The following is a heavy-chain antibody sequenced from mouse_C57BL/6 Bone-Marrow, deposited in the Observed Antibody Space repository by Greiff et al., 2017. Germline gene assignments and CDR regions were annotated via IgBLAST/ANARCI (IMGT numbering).Heavy chain of an antibody. CDR3: ARASITTVVAMDY. D-gene: IGHD1-1*01. J-gene: IGHJ4*01. CDR1: GYTFTDYY. V-gene: IGHV1-26*01. Sequence: VQLQQSGPELVKPGASVKISCKASGYTFTDYYMNWVKQSHGKSLEWIGDINPNNGGTSYNQKFKGKATLTVDKSSSTAYMELRSLTSEDSAVYYCARASITTVVAMDYWGQGTSVTVSS. CDR2: INPNNGGT.